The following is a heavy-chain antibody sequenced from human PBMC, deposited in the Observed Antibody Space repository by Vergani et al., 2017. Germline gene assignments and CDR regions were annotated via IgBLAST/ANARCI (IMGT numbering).Heavy chain of an antibody. V-gene: IGHV3-33*01. J-gene: IGHJ5*02. CDR3: ARECRLVRDYGDWGRNWFDP. CDR2: IWYDGSNK. D-gene: IGHD4-17*01. Sequence: QVQLVESGGGVVQPGRSLRLSCAASGFTFSSYGMHWVRQAPGKGLEWVAVIWYDGSNKYYADSVKGRFTISRDNSKNTLYLQMNSLRAEDTAVYYCARECRLVRDYGDWGRNWFDPWGQGTLVTVSS. CDR1: GFTFSSYG.